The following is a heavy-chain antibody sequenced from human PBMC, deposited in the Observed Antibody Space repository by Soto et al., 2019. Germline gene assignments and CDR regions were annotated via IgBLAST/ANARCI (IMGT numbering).Heavy chain of an antibody. CDR1: GCSVSSGSYY. J-gene: IGHJ4*02. Sequence: LETLSLTCTVSGCSVSSGSYYWSWIRQPPGKGLEWIGYIYYSGSTNYNPSLKSRVTISVDTSKNQFSLKLSSVTAADTAVYYCARDAPHNTAMVYWGQGTLVTVSS. D-gene: IGHD5-18*01. V-gene: IGHV4-61*01. CDR2: IYYSGST. CDR3: ARDAPHNTAMVY.